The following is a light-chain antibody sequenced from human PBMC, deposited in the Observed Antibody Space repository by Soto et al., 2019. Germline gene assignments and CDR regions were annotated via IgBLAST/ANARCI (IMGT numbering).Light chain of an antibody. J-gene: IGLJ2*01. CDR3: SSYGGNNNYVI. Sequence: QYALTQPPSASGSPGQSVTISCSGTSSDIGAYNYVSWYQQHPGKAPKLLISEVTKRPSGVPDRFSGSKSGNTASLPVSGLQGDDEADYYCSSYGGNNNYVIFGGGTKLTVL. CDR2: EVT. V-gene: IGLV2-8*01. CDR1: SSDIGAYNY.